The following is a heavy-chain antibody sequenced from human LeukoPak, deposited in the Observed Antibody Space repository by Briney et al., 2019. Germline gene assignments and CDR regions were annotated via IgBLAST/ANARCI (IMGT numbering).Heavy chain of an antibody. CDR3: AREYRSSWYLNWFDP. D-gene: IGHD6-13*01. CDR1: GGSISSYY. CDR2: IYTSGST. Sequence: SETLSLTCTVSGGSISSYYWSWIRQPAGKGLEWIGRIYTSGSTNYNPSLKSRVTMSVDTPKNQFSLKLSSVTAADTAVYYCAREYRSSWYLNWFDPWGQGTLVTVSS. J-gene: IGHJ5*02. V-gene: IGHV4-4*07.